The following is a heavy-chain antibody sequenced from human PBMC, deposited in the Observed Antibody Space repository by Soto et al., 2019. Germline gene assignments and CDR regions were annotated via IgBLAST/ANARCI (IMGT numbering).Heavy chain of an antibody. D-gene: IGHD2-15*01. J-gene: IGHJ6*02. CDR1: GGTFSKYK. V-gene: IGHV1-69*12. Sequence: QVQLVQSGAEVKKPGSSVRVSCKASGGTFSKYKITWVRQAPGQGLEWMGGIIPVFGTANYAQKFQGRVTVTADESASTAYREVSSLRSDDTAVYYCARDCSGEGCFSDHHFCYGMDVWGQGATVTVSS. CDR3: ARDCSGEGCFSDHHFCYGMDV. CDR2: IIPVFGTA.